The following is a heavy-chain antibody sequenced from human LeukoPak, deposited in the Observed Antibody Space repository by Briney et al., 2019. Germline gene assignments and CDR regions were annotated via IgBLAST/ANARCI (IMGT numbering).Heavy chain of an antibody. J-gene: IGHJ3*02. V-gene: IGHV4-30-2*01. CDR2: IYHSGST. CDR1: GGSISSGGYY. Sequence: SETLSLTCTVSGGSISSGGYYWSWIRQPPGKGLEWIGEIYHSGSTNYNPSLKSRVTISVDKSKNQFSLKLSSVTAADTAVYYCARDGVEMATISAFDIWGQGTMVTVSS. D-gene: IGHD5-24*01. CDR3: ARDGVEMATISAFDI.